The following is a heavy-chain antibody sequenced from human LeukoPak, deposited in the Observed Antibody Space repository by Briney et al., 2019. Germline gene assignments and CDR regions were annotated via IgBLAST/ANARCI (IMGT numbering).Heavy chain of an antibody. CDR3: AKDSNYDPLYFQH. D-gene: IGHD1-7*01. CDR1: GFTFDDYA. CDR2: ISWNSGSI. J-gene: IGHJ1*01. V-gene: IGHV3-9*01. Sequence: PGGSLRLSCAASGFTFDDYAMHWVRQAPGKGLEWVSGISWNSGSIGYADSVKGRFTISRDNAKNSLYLQMNSLRAEDTALYYCAKDSNYDPLYFQHWGQGTLVTVSS.